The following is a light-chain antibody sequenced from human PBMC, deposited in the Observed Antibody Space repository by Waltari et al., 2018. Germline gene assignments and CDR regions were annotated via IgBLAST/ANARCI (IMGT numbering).Light chain of an antibody. CDR3: QQYNTDFRT. CDR1: QSISSW. Sequence: DIQMTQSTSTLSASEENRITITCRASQSISSWLAWYQQKPGKATKLLIYKASTVENGVPSRFSGSGSGTEFTLTISSLQPDDFATYYCQQYNTDFRTFGQGTKVEIK. J-gene: IGKJ1*01. V-gene: IGKV1-5*03. CDR2: KAS.